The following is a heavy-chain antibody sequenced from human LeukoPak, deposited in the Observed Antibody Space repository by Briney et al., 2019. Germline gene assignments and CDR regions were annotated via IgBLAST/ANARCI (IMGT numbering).Heavy chain of an antibody. CDR1: GGSIRITTYY. CDR3: VRLSDYYGSGIYFFDY. V-gene: IGHV4-39*01. Sequence: PSETLSLTCTVSGGSIRITTYYWGWIRQPPGKGLEWIGSVHYSGSTFYNPSLKSRVTISVDTSKNQFSLKLSSVTAADTAVYYCVRLSDYYGSGIYFFDYWGQGTLVTVSS. CDR2: VHYSGST. J-gene: IGHJ4*02. D-gene: IGHD3-10*01.